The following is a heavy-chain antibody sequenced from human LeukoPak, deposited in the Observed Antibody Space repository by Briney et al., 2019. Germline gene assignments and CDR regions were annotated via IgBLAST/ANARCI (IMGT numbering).Heavy chain of an antibody. CDR2: INPNSGGT. D-gene: IGHD4-17*01. CDR1: GYTFTGYY. V-gene: IGHV1-2*02. J-gene: IGHJ4*02. CDR3: ARGPIYGDYYFDY. Sequence: EASVKVSCKASGYTFTGYYMHWVRQAPGQGLEWMGWINPNSGGTNYAQKFQGRVTMTRDTSISTAYMELSRLRSDDTAVYYCARGPIYGDYYFDYWGQGTLVTVSS.